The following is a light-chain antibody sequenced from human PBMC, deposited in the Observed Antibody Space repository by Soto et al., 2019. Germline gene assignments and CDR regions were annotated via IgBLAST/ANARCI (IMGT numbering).Light chain of an antibody. J-gene: IGLJ1*01. CDR2: DVS. CDR3: TSYTSSSTYG. V-gene: IGLV2-14*03. Sequence: QSVLTQPASVSGSPGQSITIFCTGTSSDVGSYNYVSWYQQHPGRAPKLMIYDVSSRPSGVSNRFSGSKSGNTASLTISGLQAEDEADYFCTSYTSSSTYGFGTGTKVT. CDR1: SSDVGSYNY.